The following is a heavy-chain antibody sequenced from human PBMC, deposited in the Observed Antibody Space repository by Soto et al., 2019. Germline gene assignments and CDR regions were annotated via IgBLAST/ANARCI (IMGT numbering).Heavy chain of an antibody. CDR3: ARVGQGAWYFAL. J-gene: IGHJ2*01. V-gene: IGHV3-74*01. D-gene: IGHD1-26*01. CDR1: GFSFSSYW. CDR2: IKTDGSII. Sequence: EVQLVESGGGLVQPGGSLRLSCAASGFSFSSYWMHWVSQAQGKGLVWVSRIKTDGSIITYADSVKGRFPISRDHAKNALYLQMNTLGAEDTAVHFCARVGQGAWYFALWGRGTLVTVSS.